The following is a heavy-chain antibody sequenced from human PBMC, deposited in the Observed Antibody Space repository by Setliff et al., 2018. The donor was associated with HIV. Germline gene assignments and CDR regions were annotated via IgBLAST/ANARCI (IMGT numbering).Heavy chain of an antibody. V-gene: IGHV4-38-2*01. J-gene: IGHJ4*01. CDR3: VRAPPGIQLSASTNGPYYFDY. CDR1: GYFVAGGYY. Sequence: SETLSLTCVVSGYFVAGGYYWGWIRQSPGKGLEWIGNIFHSGTTYYNPSLRSRITISVDTSKNQFFLNMTSVTAADTAVYYCVRAPPGIQLSASTNGPYYFDYWGHGTLVTVSS. CDR2: IFHSGTT. D-gene: IGHD1-1*01.